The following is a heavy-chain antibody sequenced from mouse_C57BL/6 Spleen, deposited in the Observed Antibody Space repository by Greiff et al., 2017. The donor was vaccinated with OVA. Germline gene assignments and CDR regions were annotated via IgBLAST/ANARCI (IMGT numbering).Heavy chain of an antibody. CDR1: GYTFTSYW. CDR3: ARGGGDNYVDY. V-gene: IGHV1-69*01. Sequence: QVQLQQPGAELVMPGASVKLSCKASGYTFTSYWMHWVKQRPGQGLEWIGEIDPSDSYTNYNQKFKGKSTLTVDKSSSTAYMQISSLTSEDSAVYYCARGGGDNYVDYWGQGTTLTVSS. J-gene: IGHJ2*01. CDR2: IDPSDSYT. D-gene: IGHD2-13*01.